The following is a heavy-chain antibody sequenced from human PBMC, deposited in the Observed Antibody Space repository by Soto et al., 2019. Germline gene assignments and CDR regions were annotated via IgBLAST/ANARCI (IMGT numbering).Heavy chain of an antibody. CDR1: GVIFSTYS. Sequence: GWSMRLSCAASGVIFSTYSMNWVRKAPGKGLEWISFINSGSTSIYYADSVRGRFTISRDNAANSLFLQMNSLRDEDTAVYYCARLYSTSTVSRWFDPWGQGTLVTVSS. D-gene: IGHD6-13*01. J-gene: IGHJ5*02. CDR2: INSGSTSI. V-gene: IGHV3-48*02. CDR3: ARLYSTSTVSRWFDP.